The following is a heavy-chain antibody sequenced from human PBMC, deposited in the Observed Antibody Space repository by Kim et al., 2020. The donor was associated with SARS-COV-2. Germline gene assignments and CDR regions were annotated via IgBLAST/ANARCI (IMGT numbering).Heavy chain of an antibody. CDR3: ARHRSTIAVAGSDYFDY. CDR2: IYYSGST. Sequence: SETLSLTCTVSGGSISSSSYYWGWIRQPPGKGLEWIGSIYYSGSTYYNPSLKSRVTISVDTSKNQFSLKLSSVTAADTAVYYCARHRSTIAVAGSDYFDYWGQGTLVTVSS. J-gene: IGHJ4*02. D-gene: IGHD6-19*01. CDR1: GGSISSSSYY. V-gene: IGHV4-39*01.